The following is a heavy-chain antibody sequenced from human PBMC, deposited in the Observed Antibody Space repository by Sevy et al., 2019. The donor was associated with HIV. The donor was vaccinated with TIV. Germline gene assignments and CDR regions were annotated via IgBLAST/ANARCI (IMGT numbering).Heavy chain of an antibody. CDR2: ISSSSSTI. V-gene: IGHV3-48*01. CDR3: ARELGVGYCSGGNCYPAWFDT. D-gene: IGHD2-15*01. Sequence: GGSLRLSCAASGFTFSSYSMNWVRQAPGKGLEWVSYISSSSSTINYADSVKGRFTNSRDNAKNSLYLQMNILRAEDTAVDYCARELGVGYCSGGNCYPAWFDTWGQGTLVTASS. CDR1: GFTFSSYS. J-gene: IGHJ5*02.